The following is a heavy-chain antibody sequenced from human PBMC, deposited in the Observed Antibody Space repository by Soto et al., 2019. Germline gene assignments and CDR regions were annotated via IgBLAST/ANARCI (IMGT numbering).Heavy chain of an antibody. CDR1: GFIFATSW. D-gene: IGHD6-25*01. Sequence: GESLKISCKGSGFIFATSWIGWVRQMPGKGLEWMGIIYPGVSDTKYSPSFQGLVTISADKSVTTAYLQWSSLRASDTAMYYCAGHQAAAPEPFDAFEIWGQGTMVTVSS. V-gene: IGHV5-51*01. J-gene: IGHJ3*02. CDR2: IYPGVSDT. CDR3: AGHQAAAPEPFDAFEI.